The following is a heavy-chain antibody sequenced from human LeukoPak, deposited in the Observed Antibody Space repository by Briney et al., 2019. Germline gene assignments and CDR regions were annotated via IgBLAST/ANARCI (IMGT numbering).Heavy chain of an antibody. Sequence: GGSLRLSCAASGFSVSSNYMSWVRQAPGKGLEWVSVIYWDGSTYYADSVKGRFTISRDNSKNTLYLQMNNLRAEDTAVYHCARDIFLGRSGYFGYWGQGTLVTVSS. D-gene: IGHD2-21*01. CDR1: GFSVSSNY. J-gene: IGHJ4*02. V-gene: IGHV3-53*01. CDR3: ARDIFLGRSGYFGY. CDR2: IYWDGST.